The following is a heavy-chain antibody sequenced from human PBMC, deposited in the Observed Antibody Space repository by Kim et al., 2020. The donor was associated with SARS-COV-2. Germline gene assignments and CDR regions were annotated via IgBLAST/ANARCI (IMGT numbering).Heavy chain of an antibody. CDR2: SGSTI. Sequence: SGSTIYYADSVKGRFIISRDNAKNSLHLQMNSLRAEDTAVYYCARDQLIDWGQGTTVTVSS. D-gene: IGHD3-16*01. V-gene: IGHV3-48*03. J-gene: IGHJ6*02. CDR3: ARDQLID.